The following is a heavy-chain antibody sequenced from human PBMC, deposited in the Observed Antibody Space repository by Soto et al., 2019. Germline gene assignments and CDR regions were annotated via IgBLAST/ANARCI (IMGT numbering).Heavy chain of an antibody. CDR1: GGSVSSGSYY. D-gene: IGHD4-17*01. Sequence: SETLSLTCTVSGGSVSSGSYYWSWIRQPPGKGLEWIGYIYYSGSTNYNPSLKSRVTISVDTSKNRFSLKLSSVTAADTAVYHCARGAGYGDYEGWGQGTLVTVSS. CDR2: IYYSGST. J-gene: IGHJ4*02. V-gene: IGHV4-61*01. CDR3: ARGAGYGDYEG.